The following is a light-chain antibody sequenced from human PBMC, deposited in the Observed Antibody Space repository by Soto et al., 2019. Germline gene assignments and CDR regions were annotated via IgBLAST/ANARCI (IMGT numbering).Light chain of an antibody. Sequence: VLNQSPATLSVSPGESPTLSGRVSQSGRSRLGWYQQKPGQAPSLLTYGASTRATGSPARFSGSGSGTEFTLTIRSLKSEDFAVYSCQHYKTSTWTFGQGTKVDIK. J-gene: IGKJ1*01. CDR2: GAS. V-gene: IGKV3D-15*01. CDR1: QSGRSR. CDR3: QHYKTSTWT.